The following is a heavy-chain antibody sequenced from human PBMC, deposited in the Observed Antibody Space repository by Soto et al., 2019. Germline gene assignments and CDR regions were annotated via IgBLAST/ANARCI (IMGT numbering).Heavy chain of an antibody. D-gene: IGHD1-26*01. J-gene: IGHJ3*02. CDR2: MNPNSGNT. V-gene: IGHV1-8*01. CDR1: GYTFTSYD. CDR3: ASGGATERRDAFDI. Sequence: ASVRVSCKASGYTFTSYDINWVRQATGQGLEWMGWMNPNSGNTGYAQKFQGRVTMTRNTSISTAYMELSSLRSEDTAVYYCASGGATERRDAFDIWGHGTMFTVSS.